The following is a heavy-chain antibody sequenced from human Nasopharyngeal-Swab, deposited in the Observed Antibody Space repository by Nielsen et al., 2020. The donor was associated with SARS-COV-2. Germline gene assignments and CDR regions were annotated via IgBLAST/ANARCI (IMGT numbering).Heavy chain of an antibody. Sequence: GESLKISCAASGFTFSSYGMHWVRQAPVKGLEWVAVISYDGSNKYYADSVKGRFTISRDNSKNTLYLQMNSLRAEDTAVYYCAKDYYDSSGYLEYYFDYWGQGTLVTVSS. CDR2: ISYDGSNK. V-gene: IGHV3-30*18. CDR3: AKDYYDSSGYLEYYFDY. D-gene: IGHD3-22*01. J-gene: IGHJ4*02. CDR1: GFTFSSYG.